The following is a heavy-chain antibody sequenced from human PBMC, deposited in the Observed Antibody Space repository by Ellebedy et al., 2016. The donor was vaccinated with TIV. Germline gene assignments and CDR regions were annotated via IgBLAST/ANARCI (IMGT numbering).Heavy chain of an antibody. J-gene: IGHJ4*02. CDR3: ARAVASGYSHYYFDY. V-gene: IGHV1-2*04. CDR2: INPNSGGT. CDR1: GYTFTGYY. Sequence: AASVKVSCKASGYTFTGYYMHWVRQAPGQGLEWMGWINPNSGGTNYAQKFQGWVTITRDTSASTANMELSSLRSEDTAVYYCARAVASGYSHYYFDYWGQGTLVTVSS. D-gene: IGHD3-22*01.